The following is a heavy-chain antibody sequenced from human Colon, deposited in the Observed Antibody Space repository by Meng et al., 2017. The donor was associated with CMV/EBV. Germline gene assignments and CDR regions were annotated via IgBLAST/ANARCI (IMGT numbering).Heavy chain of an antibody. CDR2: IRGNDDTS. CDR3: VTGGWLDD. J-gene: IGHJ4*02. D-gene: IGHD6-19*01. CDR1: GFPFATFD. Sequence: GGSLRLSCVASGFPFATFDMSWVRQAPGKGLEWISVIRGNDDTSYYPDSVKGRFTISKDKSKNTLFLQMNSLRVDDTAIYYCVTGGWLDDWAQGTLVTVSS. V-gene: IGHV3-23*01.